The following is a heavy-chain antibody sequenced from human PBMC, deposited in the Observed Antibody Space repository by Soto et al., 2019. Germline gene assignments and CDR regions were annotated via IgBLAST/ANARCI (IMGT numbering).Heavy chain of an antibody. CDR1: GGSISSGGYY. V-gene: IGHV4-31*03. J-gene: IGHJ3*02. CDR3: AREAFTIFGVVIQPDAFDI. D-gene: IGHD3-3*01. CDR2: IYYSGST. Sequence: SETLSLTCTVSGGSISSGGYYWSWIRQHPGKGLEWIGYIYYSGSTYYNPSLKSRVTISVDTSKNQFSLKLSSVTAADTAVYYCAREAFTIFGVVIQPDAFDIWGQGTMVTVSS.